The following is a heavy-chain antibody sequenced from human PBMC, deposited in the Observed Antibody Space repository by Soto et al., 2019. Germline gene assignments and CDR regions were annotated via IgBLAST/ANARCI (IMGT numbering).Heavy chain of an antibody. CDR3: AKGWDVKYFDH. J-gene: IGHJ4*02. CDR1: GASLLSSY. V-gene: IGHV4-4*07. CDR2: IFSSGRT. Sequence: VQLQESGPGLVKPSETLSLSCDVSGASLLSSYWSWVRQPAGKGLEWIGHIFSSGRTSYNPSLKSRVIMSIDTPNNKFSLNLKSVTAADTAVYYCAKGWDVKYFDHWGQGARVTVSS. D-gene: IGHD1-26*01.